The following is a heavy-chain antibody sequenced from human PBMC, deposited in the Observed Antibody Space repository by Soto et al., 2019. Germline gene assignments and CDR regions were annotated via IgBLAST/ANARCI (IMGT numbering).Heavy chain of an antibody. J-gene: IGHJ6*02. CDR3: AKETCSSGFRFYGMDV. CDR1: GFTFSSYA. D-gene: IGHD3-22*01. V-gene: IGHV3-23*01. Sequence: PGGSLRLSCAASGFTFSSYAMSWVRQAPGKGLEWVSAISGSGGSTYYADSVKGRFTISRDNSKNTLYLQMNSLRAEDTAVYYCAKETCSSGFRFYGMDVWGQGTTVTVSS. CDR2: ISGSGGST.